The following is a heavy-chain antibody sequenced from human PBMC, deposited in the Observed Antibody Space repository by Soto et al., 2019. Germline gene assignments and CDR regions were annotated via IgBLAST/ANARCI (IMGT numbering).Heavy chain of an antibody. CDR2: TYYRSKWYN. CDR1: GDSVSSNSAA. CDR3: VSDLAAGEYSSSSWGYYYGMDV. D-gene: IGHD6-6*01. V-gene: IGHV6-1*01. J-gene: IGHJ6*02. Sequence: PSQTLSLTCAISGDSVSSNSAAWNWIRQSPSRGLEWLGRTYYRSKWYNDYTVSVKSRITINPDTSKNQFSLQLNSVTPEDTAVYYCVSDLAAGEYSSSSWGYYYGMDVWGQGTTVTVSS.